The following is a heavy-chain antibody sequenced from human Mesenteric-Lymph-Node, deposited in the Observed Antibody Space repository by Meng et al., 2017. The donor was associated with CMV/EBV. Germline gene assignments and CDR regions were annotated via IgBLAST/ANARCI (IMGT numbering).Heavy chain of an antibody. V-gene: IGHV3-53*01. CDR2: IYSGGNT. D-gene: IGHD3-16*01. CDR3: ARETSWGAPYFDY. Sequence: CAASGFNVSSNYMSWVRQAPGKGLEWVSVIYSGGNTYYADSVKGRFTISRDNSKNTLYLQMNSLRAEDTAVYYCARETSWGAPYFDYWGQGTLVTVSS. CDR1: GFNVSSNY. J-gene: IGHJ4*02.